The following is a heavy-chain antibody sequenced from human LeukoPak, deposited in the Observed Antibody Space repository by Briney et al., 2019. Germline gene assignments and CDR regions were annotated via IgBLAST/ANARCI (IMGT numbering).Heavy chain of an antibody. CDR3: ARATLVRGVIRSYLDY. CDR1: GYTFTSYG. D-gene: IGHD3-10*01. J-gene: IGHJ4*02. Sequence: GASVKVSCKASGYTFTSYGISWVRQAPGQGLEWMGWISAHNGNTKYAQKLQGRVTVTTDTSTSTAYMELRSLRSDDTAVYYCARATLVRGVIRSYLDYWGQGTLVTVSS. V-gene: IGHV1-18*01. CDR2: ISAHNGNT.